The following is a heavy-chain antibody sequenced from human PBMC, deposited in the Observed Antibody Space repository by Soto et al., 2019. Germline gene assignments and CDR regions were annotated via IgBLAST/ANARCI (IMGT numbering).Heavy chain of an antibody. V-gene: IGHV1-3*05. CDR3: ARSIVVVTAIDY. CDR2: INAGTGNT. CDR1: GYTFTSYA. Sequence: QVQLVQSGAEEKKPGASVKVSCKASGYTFTSYAMHWVRQAPGQRLDWMGWINAGTGNTKYSQKFQGRVTITRDTSASTAYMELSSLRSEDTAVYYCARSIVVVTAIDYWGQGTLVTVSS. J-gene: IGHJ4*02. D-gene: IGHD2-21*02.